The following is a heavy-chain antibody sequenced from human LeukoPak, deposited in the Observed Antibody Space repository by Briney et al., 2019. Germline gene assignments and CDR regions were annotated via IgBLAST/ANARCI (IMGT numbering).Heavy chain of an antibody. CDR1: GGTFSSHA. V-gene: IGHV1-69*05. Sequence: SVKVSCKASGGTFSSHAISWVRQAPGQGLEWVGGIIPIFGTTNYAQKFQGRVTITTDESTSTGYMELRSLRSDDTAVYYCAKGDSGYDYGFDNWGQGTLVTVSS. CDR2: IIPIFGTT. CDR3: AKGDSGYDYGFDN. J-gene: IGHJ4*02. D-gene: IGHD5-12*01.